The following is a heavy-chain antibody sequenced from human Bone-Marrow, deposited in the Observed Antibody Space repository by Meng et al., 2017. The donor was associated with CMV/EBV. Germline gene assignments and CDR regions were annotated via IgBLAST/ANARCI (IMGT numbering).Heavy chain of an antibody. Sequence: SVKVSCKASGYTFTNNAISWVRQATGQGLEWMGWMNPNSGNTGYAQKFQGRVTMTRNTSISTAYMELSSLRSEDTAVYYCARGRRWLQLGTGYYFDYWGQGTLVTVSS. D-gene: IGHD5-24*01. J-gene: IGHJ4*02. CDR2: MNPNSGNT. V-gene: IGHV1-8*02. CDR3: ARGRRWLQLGTGYYFDY. CDR1: GYTFTNNA.